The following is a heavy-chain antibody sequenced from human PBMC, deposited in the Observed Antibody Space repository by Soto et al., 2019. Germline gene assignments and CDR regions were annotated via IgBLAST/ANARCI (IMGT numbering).Heavy chain of an antibody. Sequence: SVKVSFKASGGTFSSYSISWVRQAPGQWLELMGGIIPIFGTANYAQKFQGRVTITADKSTSTEYMELSSLRSEETAVYYCARWAPRGSSSGTGFDYWG. CDR3: ARWAPRGSSSGTGFDY. CDR2: IIPIFGTA. V-gene: IGHV1-69*06. J-gene: IGHJ4*01. CDR1: GGTFSSYS. D-gene: IGHD6-6*01.